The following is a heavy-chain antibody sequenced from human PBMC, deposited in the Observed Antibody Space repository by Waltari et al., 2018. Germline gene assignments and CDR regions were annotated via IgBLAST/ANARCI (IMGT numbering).Heavy chain of an antibody. Sequence: QVQLQQWGAGLLKPSETLSLTCAVYGGSFSGYHWSWFRQPPGQGLEWIVEINHSGSTNNNPSLNSRVTISVDTSKNQFSLKLSSVTAADTAVYYCARRIGVVKRVITGGFHMDVWGQGTTVTVSS. CDR3: ARRIGVVKRVITGGFHMDV. D-gene: IGHD3-22*01. V-gene: IGHV4-34*01. J-gene: IGHJ6*02. CDR1: GGSFSGYH. CDR2: INHSGST.